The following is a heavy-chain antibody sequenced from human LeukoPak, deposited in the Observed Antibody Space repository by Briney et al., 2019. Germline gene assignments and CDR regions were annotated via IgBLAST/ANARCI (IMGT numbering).Heavy chain of an antibody. D-gene: IGHD3-22*01. J-gene: IGHJ4*02. V-gene: IGHV3-30*04. CDR3: ARDPRGPTGYDSSRRDTFEY. CDR2: ILFDGDMK. CDR1: GFTFSTYA. Sequence: GGTLRLSCAASGFTFSTYAMSWVRQAPGKGLEWVGVILFDGDMKYYADSVKGRVTISRDNSQNTLYLQMNSLTIEDTAVYYCARDPRGPTGYDSSRRDTFEYWGQGTLVTVSS.